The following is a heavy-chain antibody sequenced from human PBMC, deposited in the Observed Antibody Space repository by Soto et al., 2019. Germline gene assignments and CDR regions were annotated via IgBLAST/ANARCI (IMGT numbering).Heavy chain of an antibody. CDR2: ISYDEIDK. V-gene: IGHV3-30*18. D-gene: IGHD2-2*01. Sequence: PGKGLEWVAAISYDEIDKKYASSVKGRFTVSRDNVKNTLSLQMNSLRPEDTAVYYCAKDSGYQLPDNYFYYGLDVWGQGTTVTVYS. J-gene: IGHJ6*02. CDR3: AKDSGYQLPDNYFYYGLDV.